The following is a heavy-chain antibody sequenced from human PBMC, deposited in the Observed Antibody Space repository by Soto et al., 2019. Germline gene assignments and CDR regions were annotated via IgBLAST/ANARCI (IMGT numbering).Heavy chain of an antibody. Sequence: SETLSLTCAVYGGSLSGYYWSWIRQPPGKGLEWIGEINHSGSTNYNPSLKSRVTISVDTSKNQFSLKLSSVTASDTAVYYCGRADGGDSGSWDAFDIWGQGTMVTVS. CDR1: GGSLSGYY. J-gene: IGHJ3*02. D-gene: IGHD1-26*01. CDR3: GRADGGDSGSWDAFDI. CDR2: INHSGST. V-gene: IGHV4-34*01.